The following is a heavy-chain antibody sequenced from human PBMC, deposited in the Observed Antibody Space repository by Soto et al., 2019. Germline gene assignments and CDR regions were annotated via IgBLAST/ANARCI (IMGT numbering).Heavy chain of an antibody. Sequence: EEQVVESGGGLVQPGGSLRLSCAASGFTFDDYGMHWVRQGPGKGLEWVSLISGTGDSSEYANSVKGRFTISRDYSKTTVFLQMNSLRAEDTAVYFCAKDNGNYGSGSFSHWGQGTLVTVSS. CDR2: ISGTGDSS. J-gene: IGHJ4*02. D-gene: IGHD3-10*01. CDR1: GFTFDDYG. CDR3: AKDNGNYGSGSFSH. V-gene: IGHV3-23*04.